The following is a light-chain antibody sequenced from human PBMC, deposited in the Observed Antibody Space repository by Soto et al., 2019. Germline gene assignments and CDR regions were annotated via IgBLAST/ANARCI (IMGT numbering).Light chain of an antibody. J-gene: IGLJ1*01. Sequence: QSALTQPRSVSGSPGQSVTISCTGTSSDVGGYNYVSWYQQHPGKAPKLMIYDVSKRPSGVPDRFSGSKSGNTASLTISGLQAEDEADYDCCSYAGSYTHVFGSGTKVTGL. CDR1: SSDVGGYNY. V-gene: IGLV2-11*01. CDR3: CSYAGSYTHV. CDR2: DVS.